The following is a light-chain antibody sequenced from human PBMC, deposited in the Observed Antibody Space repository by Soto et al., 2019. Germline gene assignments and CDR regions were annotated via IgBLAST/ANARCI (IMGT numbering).Light chain of an antibody. CDR3: RQYGTSPGT. CDR1: HAVTNNF. J-gene: IGKJ2*01. V-gene: IGKV3-20*01. Sequence: EIVLTQSPGTLSLSPGERATLSCRASHAVTNNFLAWYQQKPGQAPRLIIYGASSRPAGIPDRFSGSGAGTDFTLSISRLEPEDFAVYFCRQYGTSPGTFGQGTKLEIK. CDR2: GAS.